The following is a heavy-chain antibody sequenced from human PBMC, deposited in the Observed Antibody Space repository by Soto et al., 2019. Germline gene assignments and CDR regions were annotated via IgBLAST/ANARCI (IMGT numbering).Heavy chain of an antibody. V-gene: IGHV4-39*01. D-gene: IGHD6-19*01. Sequence: QLQLLESGPGLVKPSETLSLTCTVSGVSVDSGSYSWGWVRQPPGKGLEWIGSIHYSGSTYYSPSLESRVTMSVDMSKNQFSLRLNSVTAADTAVYYCARRNNGWGEKSPFDYWGQGTLVTVSS. J-gene: IGHJ4*02. CDR1: GVSVDSGSYS. CDR2: IHYSGST. CDR3: ARRNNGWGEKSPFDY.